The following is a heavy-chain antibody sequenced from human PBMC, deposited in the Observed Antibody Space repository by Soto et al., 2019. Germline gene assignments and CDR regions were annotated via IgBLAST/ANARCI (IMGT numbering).Heavy chain of an antibody. CDR2: IIPIFGTA. J-gene: IGHJ4*02. CDR1: GGTFSSYA. Sequence: QVQLVQSGAEVKKPGSSVKVSCKASGGTFSSYAISWVRQAPGQGLEWMGGIIPIFGTANYAQKFQGRVKMTADESTSTAYMELSSLRSEDTAVYYCARDKGDVDTAMAPFDYWGQGTLVTVSS. D-gene: IGHD5-18*01. V-gene: IGHV1-69*01. CDR3: ARDKGDVDTAMAPFDY.